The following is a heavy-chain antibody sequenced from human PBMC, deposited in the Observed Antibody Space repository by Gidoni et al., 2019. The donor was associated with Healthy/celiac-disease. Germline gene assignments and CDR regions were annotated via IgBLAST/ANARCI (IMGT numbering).Heavy chain of an antibody. CDR1: GGSFSRYY. CDR3: ARGGDIQNYYDSSGYLTY. Sequence: QVQLQASVPGLVKPSETLSLPCTVSGGSFSRYYWSWTRQPPGKGLEWIGYIYYSGSTNYNPSLKSRVTISVDTSKNQFSLKLSSVTAADTAVYYCARGGDIQNYYDSSGYLTYWGQGTLVTVSS. D-gene: IGHD3-22*01. V-gene: IGHV4-59*01. CDR2: IYYSGST. J-gene: IGHJ4*02.